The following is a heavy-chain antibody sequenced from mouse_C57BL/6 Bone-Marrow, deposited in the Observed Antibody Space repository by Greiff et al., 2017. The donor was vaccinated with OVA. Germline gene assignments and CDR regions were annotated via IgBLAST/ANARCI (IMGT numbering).Heavy chain of an antibody. D-gene: IGHD4-1*01. CDR2: IYPRSGNT. CDR1: GYTLTSYG. CDR3: ALTEYFDV. J-gene: IGHJ1*03. Sequence: QVQLQQSGAELARPGASVKLSCKASGYTLTSYGISWVKQRTGQGLEWIGEIYPRSGNTYYNEKLKGKDTRTADKSSSTAYMELRSLTSEDSAVYFCALTEYFDVWGTGTTVTVSS. V-gene: IGHV1-81*01.